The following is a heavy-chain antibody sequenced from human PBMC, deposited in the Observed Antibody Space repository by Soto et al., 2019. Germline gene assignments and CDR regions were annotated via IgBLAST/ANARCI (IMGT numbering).Heavy chain of an antibody. CDR2: ISAYNGNT. J-gene: IGHJ6*02. CDR1: GYTFTSYG. Sequence: ASVKVSGKASGYTFTSYGISWVRQAPGQGLEWMGWISAYNGNTNYAQKLQGRVTMTRDTSTSTVYMELSSLRSEDTAVYYCARGLLSPYYYYGMDVWGQGTTVTVSS. CDR3: ARGLLSPYYYYGMDV. V-gene: IGHV1-18*01. D-gene: IGHD3-3*01.